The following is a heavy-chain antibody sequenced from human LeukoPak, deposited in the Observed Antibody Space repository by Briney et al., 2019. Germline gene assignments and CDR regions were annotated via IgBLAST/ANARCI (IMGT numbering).Heavy chain of an antibody. V-gene: IGHV1-69*13. J-gene: IGHJ5*02. Sequence: SVKVSCKASGGTFSSYAISWVRQAPGQGLEWMGGIIPIFGTANYAQKFQGRVTITADESTSTAYMELSSLRSEDTAVYYCARALVVPAAVQPNWFDPWGQGTLVTASS. CDR2: IIPIFGTA. D-gene: IGHD2-2*01. CDR3: ARALVVPAAVQPNWFDP. CDR1: GGTFSSYA.